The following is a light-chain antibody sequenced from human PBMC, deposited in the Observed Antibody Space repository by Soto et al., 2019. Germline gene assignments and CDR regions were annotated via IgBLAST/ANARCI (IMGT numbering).Light chain of an antibody. CDR3: QQYGRSPQT. Sequence: EIVLTQSLGTLSLSPGERATLSCRASTSVSSSYLAWYQQKPGQAPSLPLDGASSRATGIPDSVSGRVSRTEFTLTISSLEPEDFAVYYCQQYGRSPQTFVEGPKVEIK. CDR2: GAS. J-gene: IGKJ1*01. CDR1: TSVSSSY. V-gene: IGKV3-20*01.